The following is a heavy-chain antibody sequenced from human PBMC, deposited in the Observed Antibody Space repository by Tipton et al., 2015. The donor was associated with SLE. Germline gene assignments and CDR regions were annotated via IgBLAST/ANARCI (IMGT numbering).Heavy chain of an antibody. Sequence: GLVKPSETLSLTCTVSGGPFSNYYWSWIRQPPGKGLEWIGYFYYSDTTTYNPSLKSRVTISVDTSKNQFSLNLNSVTAADTAVYYCVRNVDILSSGWFDPWGQGALVTVSS. V-gene: IGHV4-59*12. CDR3: VRNVDILSSGWFDP. CDR1: GGPFSNYY. J-gene: IGHJ5*02. D-gene: IGHD5/OR15-5a*01. CDR2: FYYSDTT.